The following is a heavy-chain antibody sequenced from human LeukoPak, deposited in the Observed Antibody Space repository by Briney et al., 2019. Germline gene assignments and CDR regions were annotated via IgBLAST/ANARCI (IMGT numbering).Heavy chain of an antibody. CDR2: ISYDGSNK. D-gene: IGHD2/OR15-2a*01. Sequence: PGRSLRLSCAASGFTFSSYAMHWVRQAPGKGLEWVAVISYDGSNKYYADSVKGRSTISRDNSKNTLYLQMNSLRAEDTAVYYCARVKTGLLEIFDYWGQGTLVTVSS. V-gene: IGHV3-30-3*01. CDR1: GFTFSSYA. J-gene: IGHJ4*02. CDR3: ARVKTGLLEIFDY.